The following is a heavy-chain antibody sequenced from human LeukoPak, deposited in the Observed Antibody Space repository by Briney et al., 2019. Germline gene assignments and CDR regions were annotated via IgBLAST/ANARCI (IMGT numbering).Heavy chain of an antibody. V-gene: IGHV4-34*01. Sequence: SETLSLTCAVYGGSFSGYYWSWIRQPPGKGLEWIGEINHSGSTNYNRSLKSRVTISVDTSKNQFSLKLSSVTAADTAVYYCARGGYDSSGSDYWGQGTLVTVSS. CDR1: GGSFSGYY. D-gene: IGHD3-22*01. CDR3: ARGGYDSSGSDY. CDR2: INHSGST. J-gene: IGHJ4*02.